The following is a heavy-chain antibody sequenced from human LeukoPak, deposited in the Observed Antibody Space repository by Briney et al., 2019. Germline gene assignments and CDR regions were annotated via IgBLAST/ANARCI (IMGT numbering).Heavy chain of an antibody. CDR3: ARHSYGFD. Sequence: SETLSLTCAVYGGSFSGYYWSWIRQPPGKGLEWIGEINHSGSTTYNPSLKSRVTISVDTPKNQFSLNLTSVTAADTAVYYCARHSYGFDWGQGTLVTVSS. D-gene: IGHD5-18*01. J-gene: IGHJ4*02. CDR2: INHSGST. CDR1: GGSFSGYY. V-gene: IGHV4-34*01.